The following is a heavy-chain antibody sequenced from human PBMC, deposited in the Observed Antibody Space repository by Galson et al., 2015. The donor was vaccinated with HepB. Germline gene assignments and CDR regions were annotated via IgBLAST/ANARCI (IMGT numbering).Heavy chain of an antibody. CDR1: GGTLSSYT. CDR2: IIPILGIA. J-gene: IGHJ4*02. D-gene: IGHD3-22*01. Sequence: SVKVSCKASGGTLSSYTISWVRQAPGQGLEWMGRIIPILGIANYAQKFQGRVTITADKSTSTAYMELSSLRSEDTAVYYCARVKNYYDSSGYRYYYFDYGGQGTLVTVSS. CDR3: ARVKNYYDSSGYRYYYFDY. V-gene: IGHV1-69*02.